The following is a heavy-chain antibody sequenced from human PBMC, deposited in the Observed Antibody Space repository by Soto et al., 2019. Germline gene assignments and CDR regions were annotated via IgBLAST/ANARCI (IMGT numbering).Heavy chain of an antibody. J-gene: IGHJ4*02. CDR2: IYYSGST. V-gene: IGHV4-30-4*01. CDR1: GGSISNGDYY. Sequence: SQPLPLTCTVSGGSISNGDYYWSRIRQPPGKGLEWIGYIYYSGSTYYNPSLKSRVTISVDNAKNSLFLLLNSLRAEDTAVYYCARDKDWAFDYWGQGTLVTVSS. CDR3: ARDKDWAFDY. D-gene: IGHD3-9*01.